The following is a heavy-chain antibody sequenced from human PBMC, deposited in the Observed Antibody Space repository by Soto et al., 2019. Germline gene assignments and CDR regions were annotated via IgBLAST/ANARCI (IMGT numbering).Heavy chain of an antibody. J-gene: IGHJ4*02. CDR2: IYYSGST. CDR3: ASRYGSCFDY. Sequence: QVQLQESGPGLVKPSETLSLTCTVSGGSISSYYWSWIRQPPGKGLEWIGYIYYSGSTNYNPSLXGXSXIXXDTSKNQCSLKLSSVTAADTAVYYCASRYGSCFDYWGQGTLVTVSS. V-gene: IGHV4-59*08. D-gene: IGHD5-18*01. CDR1: GGSISSYY.